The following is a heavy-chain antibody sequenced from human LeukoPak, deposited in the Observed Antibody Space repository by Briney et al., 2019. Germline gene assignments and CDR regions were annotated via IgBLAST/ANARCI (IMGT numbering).Heavy chain of an antibody. CDR3: ARGRNYYDSSGYYYEGDAFDI. J-gene: IGHJ3*02. CDR2: INTSGGSI. Sequence: ASVKVSCKASGYIFTSYYMYWVRQAPGQGLEWMGIINTSGGSIRYAQKFQGRVTMTRDTSTSTVYMELSSLRSEDTAVYYCARGRNYYDSSGYYYEGDAFDIWGQGTMVTVSS. CDR1: GYIFTSYY. D-gene: IGHD3-22*01. V-gene: IGHV1-46*01.